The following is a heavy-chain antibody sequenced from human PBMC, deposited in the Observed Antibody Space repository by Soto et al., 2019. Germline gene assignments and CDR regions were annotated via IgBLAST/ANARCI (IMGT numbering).Heavy chain of an antibody. V-gene: IGHV1-24*01. D-gene: IGHD4-17*01. CDR3: ATVFDNYGYSSFDY. J-gene: IGHJ4*02. CDR2: FDPEDGET. CDR1: GYTLTELS. Sequence: ASVKVSCKVSGYTLTELSMHWVRQAPGKGLEWMGGFDPEDGETIYAQKFQGRVTMTEDTSTDTAYMELSSLRSEDTAVYYCATVFDNYGYSSFDYWGQGTLVTVSS.